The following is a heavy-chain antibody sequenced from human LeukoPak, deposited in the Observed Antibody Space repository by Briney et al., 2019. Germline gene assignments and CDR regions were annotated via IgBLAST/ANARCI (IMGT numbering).Heavy chain of an antibody. D-gene: IGHD6-13*01. CDR2: ISSGGSYI. J-gene: IGHJ4*02. Sequence: GGSLRLSCAASGFTFSSYAMSWVRQAPGKGLEWVSSISSGGSYISYADSVKGRFTISRDNAKNSLYLQMNSLRAEDTAMYYCAGAAAGHFDYWGQGTLVTVSS. CDR3: AGAAAGHFDY. CDR1: GFTFSSYA. V-gene: IGHV3-21*01.